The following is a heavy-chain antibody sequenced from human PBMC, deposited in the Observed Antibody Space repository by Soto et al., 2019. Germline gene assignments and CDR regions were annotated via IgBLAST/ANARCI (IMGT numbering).Heavy chain of an antibody. CDR2: ISANNGNT. J-gene: IGHJ3*01. CDR3: ARPDVWFGENPHAFDL. D-gene: IGHD3-10*01. CDR1: GYTFTSYG. V-gene: IGHV1-18*04. Sequence: QVQLVHSGAEVKKPGASVKVSCKASGYTFTSYGISWVRQAPGQGLEWMGWISANNGNTNYAQKFQGRVNMTTDTPTSTVFMELRRRRSDDTAVYYCARPDVWFGENPHAFDLWGQGTMVTVSS.